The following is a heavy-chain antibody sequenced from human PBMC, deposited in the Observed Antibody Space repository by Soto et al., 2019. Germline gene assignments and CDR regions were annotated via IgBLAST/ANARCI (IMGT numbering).Heavy chain of an antibody. CDR2: IYYSGST. CDR1: GGSISSGGYY. D-gene: IGHD6-13*01. CDR3: ARLPSWAAALDY. V-gene: IGHV4-31*03. Sequence: SETLSLTCTVSGGSISSGGYYWSWIRQHPGKGLEWIGYIYYSGSTYYNPSLKSRVTISVDTSKNQFSLKLSSVTAADTAVYFCARLPSWAAALDYSGQGTLVPVSS. J-gene: IGHJ4*02.